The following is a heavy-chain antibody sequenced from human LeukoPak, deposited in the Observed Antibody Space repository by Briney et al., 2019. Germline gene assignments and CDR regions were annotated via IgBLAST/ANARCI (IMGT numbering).Heavy chain of an antibody. CDR3: AKGIVGATTYFDY. D-gene: IGHD1-26*01. CDR2: ISGSGGST. CDR1: GFTFSSYA. V-gene: IGHV3-23*01. Sequence: GGSLRLSCAASGFTFSSYAMSWVRQAPGKGLEWVSAISGSGGSTHYADSVKGRFTISRDNSKNTLYLQMNSLRAEDTAVYYCAKGIVGATTYFDYWGQGTLVTVSS. J-gene: IGHJ4*02.